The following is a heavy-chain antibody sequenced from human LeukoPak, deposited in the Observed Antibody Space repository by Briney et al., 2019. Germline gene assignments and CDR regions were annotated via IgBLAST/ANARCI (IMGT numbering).Heavy chain of an antibody. D-gene: IGHD3-10*01. V-gene: IGHV3-48*04. Sequence: GGSLRLSCAASGFPFSGYSMNWVRQAPGKGLEWVSYISGSSSIIYYADSVKGRFTISRDNAKNSLYLQMNSLRAEDTAVYYCARARPYGSGRNWFDPWGQGALVTVSS. CDR1: GFPFSGYS. J-gene: IGHJ5*02. CDR2: ISGSSSII. CDR3: ARARPYGSGRNWFDP.